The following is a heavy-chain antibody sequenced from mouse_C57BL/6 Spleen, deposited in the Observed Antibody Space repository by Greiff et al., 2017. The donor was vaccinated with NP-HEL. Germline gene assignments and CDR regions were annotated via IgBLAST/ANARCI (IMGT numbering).Heavy chain of an antibody. CDR2: IDPSDSYT. CDR1: GYTFTSYW. V-gene: IGHV1-50*01. Sequence: VQLQQSGAELVKPGASVKLSCKASGYTFTSYWMQWVKQRPGQGLEWIGEIDPSDSYTNYNQKFKGTATLTVDTSSSTAYMQLSSLTSEDSAVYYCARDRYFDVWGTGTTVTVSS. CDR3: ARDRYFDV. J-gene: IGHJ1*03.